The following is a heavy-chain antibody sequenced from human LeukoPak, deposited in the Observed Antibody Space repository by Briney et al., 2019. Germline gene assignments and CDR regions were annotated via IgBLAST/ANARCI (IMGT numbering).Heavy chain of an antibody. D-gene: IGHD6-13*01. J-gene: IGHJ4*02. CDR1: GFTFSSDW. V-gene: IGHV3-74*01. Sequence: PGGSLTLSWAASGFTFSSDWIHWVRQAPGKVLVWVSRINSAGSSTSYADSVKGRFTIYRDNAKNTLYLQMNSLRAADTAVYYCARALRYSSPFDYWGQGTLVTVSS. CDR2: INSAGSST. CDR3: ARALRYSSPFDY.